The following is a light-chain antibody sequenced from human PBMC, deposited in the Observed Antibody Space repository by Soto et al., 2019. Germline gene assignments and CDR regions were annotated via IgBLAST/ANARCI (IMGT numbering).Light chain of an antibody. CDR2: DAS. J-gene: IGKJ4*01. CDR1: QDIANY. CDR3: QQYDNLALT. Sequence: DIQMTQSPSSLSASVGDRVTITCQACQDIANYLYWYQQKAGRAPQFLIYDASNLETGVPSRFSGSGSGTDFTLTISSLQPEDIATYYCQQYDNLALTFGGGTKVEIK. V-gene: IGKV1-33*01.